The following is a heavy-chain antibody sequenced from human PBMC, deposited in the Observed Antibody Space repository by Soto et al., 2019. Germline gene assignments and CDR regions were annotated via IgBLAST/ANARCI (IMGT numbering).Heavy chain of an antibody. CDR2: ISSSSYI. CDR1: GFTFSSYI. D-gene: IGHD6-13*01. CDR3: GGGEAAAPNYYYGMDV. Sequence: GGSLRLSCAASGFTFSSYIMNWVRQAPGKGLEWVSSISSSSYIYYADSVKGRFTISRDNAKNSLYLQMNSLRAEDTAVYYCGGGEAAAPNYYYGMDVWGQGTTVTVSS. J-gene: IGHJ6*02. V-gene: IGHV3-21*01.